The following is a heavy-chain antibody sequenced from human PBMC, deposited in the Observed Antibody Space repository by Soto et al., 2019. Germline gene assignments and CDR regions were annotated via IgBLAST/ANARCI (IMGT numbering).Heavy chain of an antibody. Sequence: SVKVSCKASGYTFTGYYMHWVRQAPGQGLEWMGWINPNSGGTNYAQKFQGWVTMTRDTSISTAYMELSRLRSDDTAVYYCARRGSFNGYYYYMDVWGKRTTVTVSS. CDR3: ARRGSFNGYYYYMDV. J-gene: IGHJ6*03. CDR2: INPNSGGT. D-gene: IGHD2-8*01. CDR1: GYTFTGYY. V-gene: IGHV1-2*04.